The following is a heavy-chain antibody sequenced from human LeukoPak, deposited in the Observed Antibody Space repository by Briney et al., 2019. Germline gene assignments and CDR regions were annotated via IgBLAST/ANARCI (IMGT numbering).Heavy chain of an antibody. J-gene: IGHJ4*02. D-gene: IGHD1-26*01. Sequence: RGGSLRLSCAASGFPFSSYGMHWVRPAPGKGLEWVAFIRYDGSNKYYADSVKGRFTLSRDNSKNTLYLQMNSLRAEDTAVYYCAKDEPRGATTPYFDYWGQGILVTVSS. CDR1: GFPFSSYG. V-gene: IGHV3-30*02. CDR2: IRYDGSNK. CDR3: AKDEPRGATTPYFDY.